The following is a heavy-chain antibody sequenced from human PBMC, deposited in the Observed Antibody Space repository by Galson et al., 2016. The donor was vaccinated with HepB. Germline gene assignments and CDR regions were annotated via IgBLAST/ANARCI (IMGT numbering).Heavy chain of an antibody. Sequence: SLRLSCAASGFIVSSKFMNWVRQAPGKGLEWVSVIYSGGSTYYADSVKGRFTISRDNSKNTLYLQMNSLRAEDTAVYYCAEGRADAWEILGSWGQGTLVTVSS. J-gene: IGHJ5*02. CDR3: AEGRADAWEILGS. CDR2: IYSGGST. CDR1: GFIVSSKF. V-gene: IGHV3-53*01. D-gene: IGHD1-26*01.